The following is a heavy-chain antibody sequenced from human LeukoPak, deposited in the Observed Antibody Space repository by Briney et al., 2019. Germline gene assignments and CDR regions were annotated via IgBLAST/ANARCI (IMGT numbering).Heavy chain of an antibody. J-gene: IGHJ3*02. V-gene: IGHV3-23*01. CDR1: GFTFSSYA. CDR3: AKDLSNSGSYYSDAFDI. CDR2: ISGSGGST. Sequence: GGSLRLSCAASGFTFSSYAMSWVRQAPGKGLEWVSAISGSGGSTYYADSVKGRFTISRDNSKNTPYLQMNSLRAEDTAVYYCAKDLSNSGSYYSDAFDIWGQGTMVTVSS. D-gene: IGHD1-26*01.